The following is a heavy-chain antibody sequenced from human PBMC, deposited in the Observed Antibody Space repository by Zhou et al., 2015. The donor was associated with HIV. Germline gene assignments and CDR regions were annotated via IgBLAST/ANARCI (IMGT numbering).Heavy chain of an antibody. Sequence: VQLVESGGGVVQPGRSLRLSCAASGFTFSSYSMHWVRQAPGKGLEWVSSISSSSSYIYYADSVKGRFTISRDNAKNSLYLQMNSLRAEDTAVYYCARDRRREIVVVGADAFDIWGQGTMVTVSS. V-gene: IGHV3-21*01. D-gene: IGHD3-22*01. CDR2: ISSSSSYI. CDR3: ARDRRREIVVVGADAFDI. CDR1: GFTFSSYS. J-gene: IGHJ3*02.